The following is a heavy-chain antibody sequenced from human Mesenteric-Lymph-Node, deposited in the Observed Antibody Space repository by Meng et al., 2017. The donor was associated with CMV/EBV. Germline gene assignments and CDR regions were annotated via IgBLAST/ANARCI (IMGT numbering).Heavy chain of an antibody. J-gene: IGHJ4*02. V-gene: IGHV3-53*05. CDR1: GFTVSSNY. D-gene: IGHD2-8*01. CDR3: ARNLGYCTNNVCSGIFDY. CDR2: IYSGGTT. Sequence: GESLKISCAASGFTVSSNYMSWVRQAPGKGLEWVSVIYSGGTTYYADSVKGRFTISRDNSKNTVYLQMNSLRAEDTAVYYCARNLGYCTNNVCSGIFDYWGQGTLVTV.